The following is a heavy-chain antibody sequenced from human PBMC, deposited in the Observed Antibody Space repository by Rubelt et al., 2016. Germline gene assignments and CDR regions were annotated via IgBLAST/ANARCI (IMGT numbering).Heavy chain of an antibody. CDR2: ISSSGDST. V-gene: IGHV3-23*01. J-gene: IGHJ1*01. Sequence: EVQLLESGGGLVQPGGSLRLSCAASRFTFSSYAMSWVRQAPGKGLEWVSGISSSGDSTYYADSVKGRFTISRDKSRNTLYLQMNSLRAEDTAVYYCAKDRGDGYKNFQHWGQGTLVTVSS. D-gene: IGHD5-24*01. CDR1: RFTFSSYA. CDR3: AKDRGDGYKNFQH.